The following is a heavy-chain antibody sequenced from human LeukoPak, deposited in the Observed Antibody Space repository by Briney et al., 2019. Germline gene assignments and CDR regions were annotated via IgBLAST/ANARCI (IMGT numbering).Heavy chain of an antibody. J-gene: IGHJ4*02. CDR2: IYSGGAT. Sequence: GGSLRLSCAASGFIVSDDYISWVRQTPGKGLEWVSVIYSGGATFYADSVKGRFTISRDNSKNTVHLQMNSLRAEDTAVYYCASGGKYCTGGACYGDWGQGTLVTVSS. V-gene: IGHV3-53*01. CDR3: ASGGKYCTGGACYGD. D-gene: IGHD2-8*02. CDR1: GFIVSDDY.